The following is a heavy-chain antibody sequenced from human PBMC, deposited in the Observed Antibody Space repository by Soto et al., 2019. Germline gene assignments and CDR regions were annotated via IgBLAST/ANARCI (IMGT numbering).Heavy chain of an antibody. Sequence: GASVKVSCKASGFTFTSSAVQWVRQARGQRLEWIGWIVVGSGNTNSAPEFQGRLTITADKSTTTAYMELSSLRSEDTAVYYCARSYYGSGSYWFYGMDVWGQGTTVTVSS. J-gene: IGHJ6*02. V-gene: IGHV1-58*01. CDR2: IVVGSGNT. CDR3: ARSYYGSGSYWFYGMDV. D-gene: IGHD3-10*01. CDR1: GFTFTSSA.